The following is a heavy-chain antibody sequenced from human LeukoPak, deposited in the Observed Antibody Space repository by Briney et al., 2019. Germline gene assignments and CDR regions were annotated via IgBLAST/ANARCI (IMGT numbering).Heavy chain of an antibody. CDR2: IIPIFGTV. J-gene: IGHJ5*02. V-gene: IGHV1-69*13. D-gene: IGHD2-2*02. CDR3: ARRPYCSSTSCYRLDP. CDR1: GGTFSSYA. Sequence: SVTVSCTASGGTFSSYAISWVRQAPGQGLEWMGGIIPIFGTVNYAQKFQGRVTITADESTSTAYMELSSLRSEDTAVYYCARRPYCSSTSCYRLDPWGQGTLVTVSS.